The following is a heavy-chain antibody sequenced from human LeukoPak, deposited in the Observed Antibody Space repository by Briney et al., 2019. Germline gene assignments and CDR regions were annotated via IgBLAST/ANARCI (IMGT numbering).Heavy chain of an antibody. V-gene: IGHV3-74*01. CDR1: GLTFSKNG. J-gene: IGHJ4*02. CDR3: ATKQWLAPPPDS. Sequence: PGGSLRLSFAASGLTFSKNGWLWVGKAPGKERETVSRINTDGTVTTYADSVKGRFTVSRDNADNTMFLQMNSVRDEDTAVYYCATKQWLAPPPDSWGQGTPVTVSS. D-gene: IGHD6-19*01. CDR2: INTDGTVT.